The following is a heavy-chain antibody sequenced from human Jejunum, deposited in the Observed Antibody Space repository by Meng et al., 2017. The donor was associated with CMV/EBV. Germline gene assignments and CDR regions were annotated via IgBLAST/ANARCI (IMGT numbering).Heavy chain of an antibody. CDR2: IYHSGST. CDR3: ARVGAYCGGDCYHPR. CDR1: GGSLSSRNW. Sequence: RPEPGPGLGKPSGTLSLTCAVSGGSLSSRNWWSWVRQPPGKGLEWIGEIYHSGSTNYNPSLKSRVTISVDESKNQFSLRLSSVTAADTAVYYCARVGAYCGGDCYHPRWGQGTLVTVSS. J-gene: IGHJ4*02. D-gene: IGHD2-21*02. V-gene: IGHV4-4*02.